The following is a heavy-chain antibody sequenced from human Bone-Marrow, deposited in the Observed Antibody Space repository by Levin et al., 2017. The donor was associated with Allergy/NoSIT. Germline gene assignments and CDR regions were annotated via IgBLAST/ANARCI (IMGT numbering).Heavy chain of an antibody. CDR1: GGSFSGYY. D-gene: IGHD3-9*01. J-gene: IGHJ5*02. CDR2: VHHSGTT. Sequence: SQTLSLPCAVYGGSFSGYYWSWVRQPPGKGLEWIGEVHHSGTTNYNPSLTSRVTMSVDTSKKQFSLRLSSVTAADTAVYYCANLDVLTGYYPSWSDPWGQGTLVTVSS. V-gene: IGHV4-34*01. CDR3: ANLDVLTGYYPSWSDP.